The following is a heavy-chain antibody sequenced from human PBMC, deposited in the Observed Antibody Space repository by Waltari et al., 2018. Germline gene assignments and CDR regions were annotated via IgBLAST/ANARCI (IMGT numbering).Heavy chain of an antibody. CDR3: ARDRATFGAMGWYFDY. V-gene: IGHV1-2*02. J-gene: IGHJ4*02. CDR2: INPDSGAT. D-gene: IGHD3-3*01. Sequence: QLQLVQSGAEVKKPGASVRVSCKASGYPFTGPYLPWVRRAPGQGREWMGWINPDSGATDSAQKFQGRVTMTRNTSLTTIYMELSSLRSDDTAVYYCARDRATFGAMGWYFDYWGQGTLVTVSS. CDR1: GYPFTGPY.